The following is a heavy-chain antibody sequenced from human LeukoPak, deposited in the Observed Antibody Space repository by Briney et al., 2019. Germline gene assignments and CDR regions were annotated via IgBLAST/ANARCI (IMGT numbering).Heavy chain of an antibody. Sequence: PSETLSLTCAVSGYSISSGYYWGWIRQPPGQGPEWIGSIYHSGSTYYNPSLKSRVTISVDTSKNQFSLKLSSVTAADTAVYYCARQGLYYYESSGPDAFDIWGQGTMVTVSS. CDR2: IYHSGST. CDR3: ARQGLYYYESSGPDAFDI. J-gene: IGHJ3*02. D-gene: IGHD3-22*01. CDR1: GYSISSGYY. V-gene: IGHV4-38-2*01.